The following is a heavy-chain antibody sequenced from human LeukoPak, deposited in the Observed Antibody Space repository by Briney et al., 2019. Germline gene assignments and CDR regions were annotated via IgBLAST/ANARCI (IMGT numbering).Heavy chain of an antibody. V-gene: IGHV4-59*01. CDR2: IFYSGGT. J-gene: IGHJ4*02. CDR1: GGSISNYY. CDR3: ARDRSGSYQRYFDY. D-gene: IGHD1-26*01. Sequence: SETLSLTCTVSGGSISNYYWSWIRQPPGKGLEWIGFIFYSGGTNYNPSLKSRVTISVDTSKNQFSLRLSSVTVADTAVYYCARDRSGSYQRYFDYWGQGTLVTVSS.